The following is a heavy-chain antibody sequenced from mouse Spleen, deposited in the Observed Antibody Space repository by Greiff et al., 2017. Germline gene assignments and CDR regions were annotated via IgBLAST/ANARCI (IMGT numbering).Heavy chain of an antibody. CDR1: GFTFSDYG. Sequence: EVKLVESGGGLVKPGGSLKLSCAASGFTFSDYGMHWVRQAPEKGLEWVAYISSGSSTIYYADTVKGRFTISRDNAKNTLFLQMTSLRSEDTDMYYCARPYGNSFAYWGQGTLVTVSA. CDR3: ARPYGNSFAY. D-gene: IGHD2-1*01. J-gene: IGHJ3*01. CDR2: ISSGSSTI. V-gene: IGHV5-17*01.